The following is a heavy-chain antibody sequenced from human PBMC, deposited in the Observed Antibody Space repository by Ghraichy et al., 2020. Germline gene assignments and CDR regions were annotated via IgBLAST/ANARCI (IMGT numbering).Heavy chain of an antibody. J-gene: IGHJ3*02. CDR3: ARRNRWIGRYPDAFDI. CDR2: IYYSGST. Sequence: SETLSLTCTVSGGSISSSSYHWGWIRQPPGKGPEWIGSIYYSGSTYSNPSLKSRVTISVDTSKNQFSLKLSSVAAADTAVYYCARRNRWIGRYPDAFDIWGQGTMVTVSS. CDR1: GGSISSSSYH. D-gene: IGHD1-26*01. V-gene: IGHV4-39*01.